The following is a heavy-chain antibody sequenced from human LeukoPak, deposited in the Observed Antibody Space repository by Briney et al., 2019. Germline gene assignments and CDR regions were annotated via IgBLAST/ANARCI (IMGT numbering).Heavy chain of an antibody. V-gene: IGHV4-34*01. CDR3: ARGPHYYDSSGYYIKNAFDI. Sequence: KASETLSLTCAVYGGSFSGYYWSWIRQPPGKGLEWIGEINHSGSTNYNPSLKSRVTISVDTSKNQFSLKLSSVTAADTAVYYCARGPHYYDSSGYYIKNAFDIWGQGTMVTVSS. J-gene: IGHJ3*02. CDR2: INHSGST. CDR1: GGSFSGYY. D-gene: IGHD3-22*01.